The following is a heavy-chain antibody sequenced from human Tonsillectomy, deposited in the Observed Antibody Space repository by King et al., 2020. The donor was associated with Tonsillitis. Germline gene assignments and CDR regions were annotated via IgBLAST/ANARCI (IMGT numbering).Heavy chain of an antibody. V-gene: IGHV3-9*01. J-gene: IGHJ3*02. Sequence: VQLVESGGGLVQPGRSLRLSCAASGFNFDDYATHWVRQAPGKGLEWVSGISCNSGRIGYADSVKGRFTISRDNAKNSLYLQMDSLRPEDTALYYFAIASYYYDRTGYFGAFDSWGRGKMVTVSS. CDR1: GFNFDDYA. CDR2: ISCNSGRI. D-gene: IGHD3-22*01. CDR3: AIASYYYDRTGYFGAFDS.